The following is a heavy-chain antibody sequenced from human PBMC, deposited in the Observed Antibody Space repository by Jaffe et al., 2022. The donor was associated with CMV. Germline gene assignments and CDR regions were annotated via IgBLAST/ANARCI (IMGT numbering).Heavy chain of an antibody. CDR1: GFTFSSYA. V-gene: IGHV3-64D*06. Sequence: EVQLVESGGGLVQPGGSLRLSCSASGFTFSSYAMHWVRQAPGKGLEYVSAISSNGGSTYYADSVKGRFTISRDNSKNTLYLQMSSLRAEDTAVYYCVKEKEYIGGYYFDYWGQGTLVTVSS. CDR3: VKEKEYIGGYYFDY. CDR2: ISSNGGST. D-gene: IGHD3-16*01. J-gene: IGHJ4*02.